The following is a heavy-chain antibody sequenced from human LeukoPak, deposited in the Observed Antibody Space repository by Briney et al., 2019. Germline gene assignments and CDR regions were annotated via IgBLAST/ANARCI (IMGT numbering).Heavy chain of an antibody. CDR1: GFTFSSYE. D-gene: IGHD3-16*01. Sequence: GGSLRLSCAASGFTFSSYEMNWVRRAPGKGLEWVSYISSSGSTIYYADSVKGRFTISRDNAKNSLYLQMNSLRAEDTAVYYCARDASGGVVDYWGQGTLVTVSS. V-gene: IGHV3-48*03. J-gene: IGHJ4*02. CDR2: ISSSGSTI. CDR3: ARDASGGVVDY.